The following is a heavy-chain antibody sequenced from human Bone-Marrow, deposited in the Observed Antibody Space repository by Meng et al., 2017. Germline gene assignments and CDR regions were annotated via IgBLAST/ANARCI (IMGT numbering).Heavy chain of an antibody. CDR2: IYYSGST. D-gene: IGHD6-19*01. CDR3: ARESSSGWSDYFYYGMDV. V-gene: IGHV4-39*07. CDR1: GGSISSSSYY. J-gene: IGHJ6*01. Sequence: GSLRLSCTVSGGSISSSSYYWGWIRQPPGKGLEWIGSIYYSGSTNYNPSLKSRVTISVDTSKNQLSLKLSSVTAADTAVYYCARESSSGWSDYFYYGMDVWGQGNTV.